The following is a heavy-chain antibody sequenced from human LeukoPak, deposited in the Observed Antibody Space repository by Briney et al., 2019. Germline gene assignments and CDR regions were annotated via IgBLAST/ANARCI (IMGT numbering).Heavy chain of an antibody. CDR2: INHSGST. J-gene: IGHJ3*01. CDR1: GGSFSGYY. Sequence: SETLSLTCAVYGGSFSGYYWSWIRQPPGKGLEWIGEINHSGSTNYNPSLKSRVTISVDTSENQFSLKLSSVTAADTAVYYCAREGASGGVLVWGQGTMVTVSS. CDR3: AREGASGGVLV. D-gene: IGHD2-15*01. V-gene: IGHV4-34*01.